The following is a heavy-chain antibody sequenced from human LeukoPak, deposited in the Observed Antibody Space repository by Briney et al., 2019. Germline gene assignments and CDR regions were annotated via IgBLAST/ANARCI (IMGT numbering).Heavy chain of an antibody. CDR3: ARGQPRDGYNIDYWYFDL. J-gene: IGHJ2*01. CDR1: GGSISSYY. D-gene: IGHD5-24*01. V-gene: IGHV4-59*01. Sequence: SETLSLTCTVSGGSISSYYWSWIRQPPGKGLEWIGYIYYSGSTNYNPSLKSRVTISVDTSKNQFSLKLSSVTAADTAVYYCARGQPRDGYNIDYWYFDLWGRGTLVTVSS. CDR2: IYYSGST.